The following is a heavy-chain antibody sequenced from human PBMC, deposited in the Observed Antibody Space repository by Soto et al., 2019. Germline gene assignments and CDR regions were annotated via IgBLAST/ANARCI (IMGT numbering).Heavy chain of an antibody. J-gene: IGHJ4*02. V-gene: IGHV1-46*01. CDR3: ARDIAVAGIRFDY. CDR1: GYTFTSYY. CDR2: INPGGGST. Sequence: ASVKVSCTASGYTFTSYYMHWVRQAPGQGLEWMGIINPGGGSTTYAQKFQGRVTMTRDTSTSTVYMELNSLRSDDTAVYYCARDIAVAGIRFDYWGQGTLVTVSS. D-gene: IGHD6-19*01.